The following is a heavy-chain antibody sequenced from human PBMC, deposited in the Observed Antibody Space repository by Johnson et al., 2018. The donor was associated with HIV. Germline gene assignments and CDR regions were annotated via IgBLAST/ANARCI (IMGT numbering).Heavy chain of an antibody. CDR1: EFTFSSYA. V-gene: IGHV3-30-3*01. CDR3: ARGPLHYFASGLWAFDI. J-gene: IGHJ3*02. Sequence: QVQLVESGGGMVQPGDSLRLSCVASEFTFSSYAMHWVRQVPGQGPEWVALISDVSGTEYYADSVKGRFTVSRDNSRNTLHLQMNSLTSDDTAVYFCARGPLHYFASGLWAFDIWGQGTMVVVSS. D-gene: IGHD3-10*01. CDR2: ISDVSGTE.